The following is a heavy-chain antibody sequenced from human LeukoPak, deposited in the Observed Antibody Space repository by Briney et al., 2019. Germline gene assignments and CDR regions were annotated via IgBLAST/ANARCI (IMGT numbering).Heavy chain of an antibody. CDR3: ARVLAIFGLDTTDFYMDV. Sequence: PSETLSLTCAVSGASISSHYWSWIRQPPGKGLEWIGYTSDSISDNPSLKSRVAVSVDPFQNQVSLSLTSVTAADTAVYYCARVLAIFGLDTTDFYMDVWGKGTTVTVSS. J-gene: IGHJ6*03. D-gene: IGHD3/OR15-3a*01. CDR2: TSDSI. V-gene: IGHV4-59*11. CDR1: GASISSHY.